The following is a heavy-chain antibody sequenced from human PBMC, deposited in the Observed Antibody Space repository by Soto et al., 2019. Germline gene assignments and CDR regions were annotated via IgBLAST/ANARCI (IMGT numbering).Heavy chain of an antibody. V-gene: IGHV4-59*01. D-gene: IGHD2-8*01. J-gene: IGHJ5*02. Sequence: ASETLSLTCTVSGGSISSYYWSWIRQPPGKGLEWIGYIYYSGSTNYNPSLKSRVTISVDTSKNQFSLKLSSVTAADTAVYYCARDDGYCTNGVCYYWFDPWGQGTLVTVS. CDR2: IYYSGST. CDR3: ARDDGYCTNGVCYYWFDP. CDR1: GGSISSYY.